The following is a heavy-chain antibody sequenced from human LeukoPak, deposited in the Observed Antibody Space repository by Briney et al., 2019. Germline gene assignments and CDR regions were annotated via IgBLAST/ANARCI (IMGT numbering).Heavy chain of an antibody. D-gene: IGHD3-10*01. CDR1: GYTFTSYG. J-gene: IGHJ5*02. CDR2: ISAYNGNT. V-gene: IGHV1-18*01. Sequence: GASVKVSCKASGYTFTSYGISWVRQAPGQGLEWMGWISAYNGNTNYAQKLQGRVTMPTDTSTSTAYMELRSLRSDDTAVYYCARDRRNYGSGSYLSFDPWGQGTLVTVSS. CDR3: ARDRRNYGSGSYLSFDP.